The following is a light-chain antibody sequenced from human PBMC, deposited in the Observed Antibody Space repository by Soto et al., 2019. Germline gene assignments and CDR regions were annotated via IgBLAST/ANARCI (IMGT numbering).Light chain of an antibody. V-gene: IGKV3-20*01. J-gene: IGKJ5*01. CDR2: DTS. Sequence: EIVLTHSPGTLSLSPIERSALSFXXSQTLSNGFIAWYQQKPGQAPRLLIYDTSSRATGVPDRYSASGSGTDFTLTISRLEPEDFAVFFCQQYGTSEIIFGQGTRLEIK. CDR3: QQYGTSEII. CDR1: QTLSNGF.